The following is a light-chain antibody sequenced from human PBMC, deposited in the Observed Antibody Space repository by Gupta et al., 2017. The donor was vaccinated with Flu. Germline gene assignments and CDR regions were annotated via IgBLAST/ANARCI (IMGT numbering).Light chain of an antibody. CDR1: RIGSKN. V-gene: IGLV3-9*01. CDR3: QVRDTTYWV. Sequence: ALGETALITCGGNRIGSKNVHWHQQEAAQVPVLVIYRDTNRASGDPGCFSGSNSGNTATLTIRRAQVGDEDDYYWQVRDTTYWVFGGGTKLTVL. CDR2: RDT. J-gene: IGLJ3*02.